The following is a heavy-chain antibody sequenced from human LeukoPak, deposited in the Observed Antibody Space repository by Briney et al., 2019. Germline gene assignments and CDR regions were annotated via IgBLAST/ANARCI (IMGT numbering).Heavy chain of an antibody. D-gene: IGHD1-26*01. J-gene: IGHJ4*02. CDR2: ISTYSGRR. Sequence: GASVKVSCKASGYSFTSNDISWARQAPGQGLEWMGWISTYSGRRNYAQKVQGRVTMTADTSTSTAYMELESLRSDDTAVYYCARSVYSGSRGSYFDHWGQGTLVTVSS. CDR3: ARSVYSGSRGSYFDH. V-gene: IGHV1-18*01. CDR1: GYSFTSND.